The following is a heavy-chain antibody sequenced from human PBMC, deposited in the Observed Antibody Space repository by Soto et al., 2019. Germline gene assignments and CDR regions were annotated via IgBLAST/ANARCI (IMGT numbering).Heavy chain of an antibody. J-gene: IGHJ4*02. D-gene: IGHD2-2*02. CDR2: IYLGDSNT. CDR1: GNSFTSYW. V-gene: IGHV5-51*01. Sequence: GESLTISCTGSGNSFTSYWIGWVRHMPGKGLEWMGIIYLGDSNTRYSPTFQGQVTISADRSISTAYLQWSSLKASDTAMYYCASQEYCSSTSCYKVDSWGQGTLVTVSS. CDR3: ASQEYCSSTSCYKVDS.